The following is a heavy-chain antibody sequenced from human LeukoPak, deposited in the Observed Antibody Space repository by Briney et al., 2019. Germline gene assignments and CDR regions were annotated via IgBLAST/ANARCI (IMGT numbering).Heavy chain of an antibody. Sequence: GGSLRLSCAASGFAFSRYWMHWVRQAPGKGLVWVSRINSDGRSAVYADSVKGRFTISRENAKNTPYLQMDSLRAEDTAVYYCTRVSTTDDYWGQGTLVTVSS. D-gene: IGHD2/OR15-2a*01. J-gene: IGHJ4*02. V-gene: IGHV3-74*01. CDR3: TRVSTTDDY. CDR2: INSDGRSA. CDR1: GFAFSRYW.